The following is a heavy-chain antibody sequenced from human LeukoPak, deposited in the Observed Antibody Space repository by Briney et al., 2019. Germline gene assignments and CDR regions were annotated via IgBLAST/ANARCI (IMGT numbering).Heavy chain of an antibody. D-gene: IGHD4-17*01. Sequence: SETLSLTCTVSGGSISSGSYYWSWIRQPAGKGLEWIGRIYTSGSTNYNPSLKSRVTISVDTSKNQFSLKLSSVTAADTAVYYCARGGIDGDYAYYFDYWGQGTLVTVSS. CDR3: ARGGIDGDYAYYFDY. J-gene: IGHJ4*02. CDR1: GGSISSGSYY. V-gene: IGHV4-61*02. CDR2: IYTSGST.